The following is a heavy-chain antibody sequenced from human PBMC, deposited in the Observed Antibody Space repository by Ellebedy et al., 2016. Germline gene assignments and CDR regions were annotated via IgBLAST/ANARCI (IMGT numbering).Heavy chain of an antibody. V-gene: IGHV4-61*01. CDR2: IYNSGTT. J-gene: IGHJ4*02. CDR3: ARDSSSSRWYV. CDR1: GGSVSSGSYY. D-gene: IGHD6-13*01. Sequence: SETLSLTCTVSGGSVSSGSYYWNWIRQPPGKGLEWIGYIYNSGTTNYNPSLKSRVTISVDTSKNQFSLKLTSVTAADTAVYYCARDSSSSRWYVWGQGTLVTASS.